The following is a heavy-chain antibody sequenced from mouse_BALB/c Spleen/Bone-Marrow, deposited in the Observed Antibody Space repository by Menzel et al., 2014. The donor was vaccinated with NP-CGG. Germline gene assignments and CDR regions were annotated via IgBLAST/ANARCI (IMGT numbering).Heavy chain of an antibody. CDR1: GYTFTSYT. CDR3: AYGNYGYAMDY. V-gene: IGHV1-4*01. D-gene: IGHD2-10*02. CDR2: INPSSGYT. J-gene: IGHJ4*01. Sequence: QVQLKESGAELARPGASVKMPCKASGYTFTSYTMHRVKQRPGQGLEWIGYINPSSGYTNYNQKFKDKATLTADKSSSTAYMQLSSLTSEDSAVYYCAYGNYGYAMDYWGQGTSVTVSS.